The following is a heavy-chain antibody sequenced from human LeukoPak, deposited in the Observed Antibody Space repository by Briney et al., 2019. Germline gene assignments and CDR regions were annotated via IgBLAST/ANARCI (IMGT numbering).Heavy chain of an antibody. V-gene: IGHV3-7*01. CDR1: GFTFSNYW. Sequence: GGSLRLSCAASGFTFSNYWMSWVRQAPGKGLEWVANIKQDRSEKYYVDSVKGRLTISRDNAKNSLYLQMNSLRAEDTAVYYCAKDFSVYYYDSRVLDYWGQGTLVTVSS. D-gene: IGHD3-22*01. CDR2: IKQDRSEK. CDR3: AKDFSVYYYDSRVLDY. J-gene: IGHJ4*02.